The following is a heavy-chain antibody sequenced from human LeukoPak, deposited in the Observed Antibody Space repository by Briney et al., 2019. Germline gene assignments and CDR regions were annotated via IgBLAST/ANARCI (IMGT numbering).Heavy chain of an antibody. CDR1: GGTFSSYA. Sequence: ASVKVSCKASGGTFSSYAISWVRQAPGQGLEWMGGIIPIFGTANYAQKFQGRVTITADESTSTAYMELSSLRSEDTAVYYCARYKQKQRYSSSLKNWFDPWGQGTLVTVSS. CDR2: IIPIFGTA. CDR3: ARYKQKQRYSSSLKNWFDP. V-gene: IGHV1-69*13. D-gene: IGHD6-6*01. J-gene: IGHJ5*02.